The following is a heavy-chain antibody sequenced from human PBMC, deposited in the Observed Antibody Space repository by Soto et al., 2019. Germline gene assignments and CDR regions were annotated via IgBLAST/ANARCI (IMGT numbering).Heavy chain of an antibody. D-gene: IGHD6-13*01. J-gene: IGHJ4*02. Sequence: GASVKVSCKASGGTFSSYAISWARQAPGQGLEWMGGIIPIFGTANYAQKFQGRVTITADKSTSTAYMELSSLRSEDTAVYYCASPSSSWSYYFDYWGQGTLVTVSS. CDR3: ASPSSSWSYYFDY. CDR2: IIPIFGTA. CDR1: GGTFSSYA. V-gene: IGHV1-69*06.